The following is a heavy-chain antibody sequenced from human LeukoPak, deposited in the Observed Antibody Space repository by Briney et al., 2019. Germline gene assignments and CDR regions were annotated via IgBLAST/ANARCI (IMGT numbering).Heavy chain of an antibody. V-gene: IGHV3-20*04. Sequence: GGTLRLSCATSGFTFVDYGLSWVRRAPGKGLEWLCAINYNGAITDYADSVKGRFTISRDNAKNSLYLRMDSLRAEDTALYYCARDRLGPSFSVSHFDLWGQGTLVTVSS. CDR2: INYNGAIT. CDR3: ARDRLGPSFSVSHFDL. D-gene: IGHD3-3*02. J-gene: IGHJ4*02. CDR1: GFTFVDYG.